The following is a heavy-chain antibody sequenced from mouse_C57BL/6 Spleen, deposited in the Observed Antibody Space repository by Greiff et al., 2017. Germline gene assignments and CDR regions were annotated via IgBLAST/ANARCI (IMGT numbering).Heavy chain of an antibody. CDR1: GFTFSSYG. J-gene: IGHJ2*01. D-gene: IGHD4-1*01. V-gene: IGHV5-6*01. Sequence: DVQLVESGGDLVKPGGSLKLSCAASGFTFSSYGMSWVRQTPDKRLEWVATISSGGSYTYYPDSVKGRFTISRDNAKNTLYLQMSSLKSEDTAMYYCARHLGRGEYFDYWGQGTTLTVSS. CDR3: ARHLGRGEYFDY. CDR2: ISSGGSYT.